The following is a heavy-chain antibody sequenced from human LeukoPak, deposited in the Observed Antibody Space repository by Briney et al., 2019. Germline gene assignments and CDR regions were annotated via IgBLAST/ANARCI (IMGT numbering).Heavy chain of an antibody. CDR3: ARGLGEYYDSSGPGGI. Sequence: WASVKVSCKASGGTFSSYAISWVRQAPGQGLEWMGGIIPIFGTANYAQKFQGRVTITADESTSTAYMELSSLRSEDTAVYYCARGLGEYYDSSGPGGIWGQGTMVTVSS. V-gene: IGHV1-69*13. J-gene: IGHJ3*02. CDR2: IIPIFGTA. CDR1: GGTFSSYA. D-gene: IGHD3-22*01.